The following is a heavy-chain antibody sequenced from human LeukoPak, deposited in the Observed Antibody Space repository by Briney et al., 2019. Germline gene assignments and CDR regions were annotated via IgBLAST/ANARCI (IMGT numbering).Heavy chain of an antibody. Sequence: GGSLRLSCAASGFTFSSYGMPWVRQAPGKGLEWVAVIWYDGSNKYYADSVKGRFTISRDNSKNTLYLQMNSLRAEDTAVYYCARTSYYYDSSGPFDYWGQGTLVTVSS. CDR2: IWYDGSNK. CDR1: GFTFSSYG. J-gene: IGHJ4*02. D-gene: IGHD3-22*01. V-gene: IGHV3-33*01. CDR3: ARTSYYYDSSGPFDY.